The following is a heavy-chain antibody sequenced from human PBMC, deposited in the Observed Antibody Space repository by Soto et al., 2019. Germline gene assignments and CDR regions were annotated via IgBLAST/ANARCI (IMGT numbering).Heavy chain of an antibody. V-gene: IGHV1-69*01. CDR2: IIPIFGTA. J-gene: IGHJ4*02. Sequence: QVQLVQSGAEVKKPGSSVRVSCKASGGTFSTFGLSWVRLAPGHGLEWMGGIIPIFGTATYAQKFKGRVTITADESTSTGYMDLSSLRSEDTALYYCARDRVGRQWLVWGRFDYWGQGTLVIVSS. CDR1: GGTFSTFG. CDR3: ARDRVGRQWLVWGRFDY. D-gene: IGHD6-19*01.